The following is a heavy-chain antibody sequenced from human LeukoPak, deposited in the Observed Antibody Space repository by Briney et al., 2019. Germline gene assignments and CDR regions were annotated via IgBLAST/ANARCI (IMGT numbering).Heavy chain of an antibody. CDR2: IYISGST. V-gene: IGHV4-61*02. Sequence: SETLSLTCTVSGGSMSSGSYYRSWIRQSAGKGLEYIGLIYISGSTNYNPSVKSRVTISVDTSKNQFSLKLSSVTAADTAVYYCARGGLNYYDNSGYYGYFDYWGQRTLVTVSS. CDR3: ARGGLNYYDNSGYYGYFDY. J-gene: IGHJ4*02. CDR1: GGSMSSGSYY. D-gene: IGHD3-22*01.